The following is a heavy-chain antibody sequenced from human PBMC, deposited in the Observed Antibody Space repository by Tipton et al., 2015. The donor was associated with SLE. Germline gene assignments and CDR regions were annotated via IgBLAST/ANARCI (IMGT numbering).Heavy chain of an antibody. CDR3: ARGVYDSSGYYSHFNY. CDR2: INHSGST. V-gene: IGHV4-61*08. D-gene: IGHD3-22*01. J-gene: IGHJ4*02. Sequence: TLSLTCTVSGGSISSGDYYWSWIRQPPGKGLEWIGEINHSGSTNYNPSLKSRVTISVDTSKNQFSLKLSSVTAADTAVYYCARGVYDSSGYYSHFNYWGQGTLVTVSS. CDR1: GGSISSGDYY.